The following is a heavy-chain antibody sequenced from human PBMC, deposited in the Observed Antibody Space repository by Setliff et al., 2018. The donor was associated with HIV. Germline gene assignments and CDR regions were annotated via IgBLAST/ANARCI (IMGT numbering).Heavy chain of an antibody. CDR3: ARDGSRQRPSGMAD. CDR2: INGNGGST. D-gene: IGHD2-15*01. Sequence: GGSLRLSCAASGFKFDDYGMNWVRQAPGKGLEWVSGINGNGGSTGYAESVKGRFTISRDNGKNSVYLQMNSLRAEDTAIYYCARDGSRQRPSGMADWGQGTKVTVSS. J-gene: IGHJ4*02. V-gene: IGHV3-20*04. CDR1: GFKFDDYG.